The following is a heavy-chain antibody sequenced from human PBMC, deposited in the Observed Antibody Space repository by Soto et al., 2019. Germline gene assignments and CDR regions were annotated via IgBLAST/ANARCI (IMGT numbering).Heavy chain of an antibody. CDR2: IIPIFGTA. Sequence: GASVKVSCKASGGTFSSYAISWMRQAPGQGLEWMGGIIPIFGTANYAQKFQGRVTITADESTSTAYMELSSLRSEDTAVYYCARDHGYSNYADYYYGMDVWGQGTTVTVSS. CDR1: GGTFSSYA. V-gene: IGHV1-69*13. D-gene: IGHD4-4*01. CDR3: ARDHGYSNYADYYYGMDV. J-gene: IGHJ6*02.